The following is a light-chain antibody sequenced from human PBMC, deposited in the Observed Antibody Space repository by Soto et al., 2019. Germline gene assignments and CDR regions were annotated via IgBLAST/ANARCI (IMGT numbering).Light chain of an antibody. V-gene: IGKV1-39*01. Sequence: DIQMTQSPSSLSASVGDRVTITCRLSQSISTYLNWYQQKPGKAPKLLIYDASSLQSGVPSRFSGSGSGTEFTLSISSLQPEDFATYYCQQSYTAPSITFGQGTRLKIK. CDR2: DAS. CDR1: QSISTY. CDR3: QQSYTAPSIT. J-gene: IGKJ5*01.